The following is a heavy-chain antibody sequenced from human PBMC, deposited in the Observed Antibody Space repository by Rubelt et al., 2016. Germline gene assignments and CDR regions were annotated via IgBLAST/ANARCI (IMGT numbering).Heavy chain of an antibody. CDR1: GGSFSGYY. CDR2: INHSGST. Sequence: QVQLQQWGAGLLKPSETLSLTCAVYGGSFSGYYWSWIRQPPGKGLEWIGEINHSGSTNYNPSLKGRVPISGDTSKNQVSLRLSSVTAADTAVYYCARGLSTGTPRGATYFDYWGQGTLVTVSS. J-gene: IGHJ4*02. CDR3: ARGLSTGTPRGATYFDY. D-gene: IGHD1-1*01. V-gene: IGHV4-34*01.